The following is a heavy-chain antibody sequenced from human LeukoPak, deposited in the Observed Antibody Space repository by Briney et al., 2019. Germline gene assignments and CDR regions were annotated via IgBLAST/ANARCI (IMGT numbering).Heavy chain of an antibody. CDR3: ARDPTIAAAAHDAFDI. CDR1: GYTFTGYY. CDR2: MNPNSGNT. D-gene: IGHD6-13*01. J-gene: IGHJ3*02. V-gene: IGHV1-8*02. Sequence: GASVKVSCKASGYTFTGYYMHWVRQAPGQGLEWMGWMNPNSGNTGYAQKFQGRVTMTRNTSISTAYMELSSLRSEDTAVYYCARDPTIAAAAHDAFDIWGQGTMVTVSS.